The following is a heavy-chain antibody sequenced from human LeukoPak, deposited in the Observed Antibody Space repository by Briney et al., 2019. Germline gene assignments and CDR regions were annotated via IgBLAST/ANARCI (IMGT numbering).Heavy chain of an antibody. J-gene: IGHJ5*02. V-gene: IGHV1-2*02. Sequence: ASVKVSCKASGYTFTGYYMHWVRQAPGQGLEWMGWIDPNSGGSNSAQKFQGRVTMARDTSISTAYMELSRLKSDDTAVYYCARARRITMIVVANNWFDPWGQGTLVTVSS. D-gene: IGHD3-22*01. CDR3: ARARRITMIVVANNWFDP. CDR1: GYTFTGYY. CDR2: IDPNSGGS.